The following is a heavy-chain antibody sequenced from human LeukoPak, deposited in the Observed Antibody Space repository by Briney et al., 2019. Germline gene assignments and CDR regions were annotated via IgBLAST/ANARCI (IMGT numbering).Heavy chain of an antibody. J-gene: IGHJ3*02. CDR1: GYTFTSYG. V-gene: IGHV1-18*01. D-gene: IGHD3-10*01. CDR2: ISAYNGNT. CDR3: ARDHRLLWFGELSIPFDI. Sequence: ASVKVSCKASGYTFTSYGISWVRQAPGQGLEWMGWISAYNGNTNYAQKLQGRVTMTTDTSTSTAYMELRSLRSDDTAVYYCARDHRLLWFGELSIPFDIWGQGTMVTVSS.